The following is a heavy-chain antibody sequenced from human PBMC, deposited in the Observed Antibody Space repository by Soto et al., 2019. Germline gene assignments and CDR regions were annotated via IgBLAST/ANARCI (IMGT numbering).Heavy chain of an antibody. Sequence: QVQLQESGPGLVKPSQTLSLTCTVSGGSISSGGYYWSWIRQHPGKGLEWIGYIYYSGSTYYNPSLKSRVTISVDTSKNQFSLKLSSVTAADTAVYYCARGGITGTTANWFDPWGQETLVTVSS. D-gene: IGHD1-7*01. CDR2: IYYSGST. CDR3: ARGGITGTTANWFDP. CDR1: GGSISSGGYY. V-gene: IGHV4-31*03. J-gene: IGHJ5*02.